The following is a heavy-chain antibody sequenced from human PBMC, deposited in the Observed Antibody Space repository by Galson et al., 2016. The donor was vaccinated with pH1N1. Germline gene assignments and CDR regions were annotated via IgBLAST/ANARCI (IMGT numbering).Heavy chain of an antibody. Sequence: QSGAEVKKPGESLKISCSGAGYRFSTYWIGWVRQMSGQGLEWMAIIYPNTSDTKYNPSLEGQVTISADRSIRTAYLQWSSLKASDTAIYYCARGRRDSAYNWNLPLDHWGQGSLVTVSS. V-gene: IGHV5-51*03. D-gene: IGHD1-20*01. J-gene: IGHJ4*02. CDR2: IYPNTSDT. CDR1: GYRFSTYW. CDR3: ARGRRDSAYNWNLPLDH.